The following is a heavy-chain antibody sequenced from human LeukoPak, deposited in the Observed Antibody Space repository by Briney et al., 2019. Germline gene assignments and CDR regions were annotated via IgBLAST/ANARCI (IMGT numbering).Heavy chain of an antibody. D-gene: IGHD3-22*01. Sequence: ASVKVSCKASGYTFNSYGISWVRQAPGQGLEWMGWISAYNGNTTYAQKFQDRVTMTTDTSTSTAYMELRSLKSDDTAVYYCARDTFYYDSSGLGNFFDYWGQGTLVTVSS. V-gene: IGHV1-18*01. CDR2: ISAYNGNT. CDR3: ARDTFYYDSSGLGNFFDY. J-gene: IGHJ4*02. CDR1: GYTFNSYG.